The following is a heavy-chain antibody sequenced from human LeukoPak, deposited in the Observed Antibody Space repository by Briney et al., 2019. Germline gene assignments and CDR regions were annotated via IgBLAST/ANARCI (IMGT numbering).Heavy chain of an antibody. V-gene: IGHV4-38-2*01. Sequence: SETLSLTCAVSGYSISSDYYWGWIRQPPGKGLEWIGSIYHSGSTYYNPSLKSRVTISVDTSKNQFSLKLSSVTAADTAVYYCARLCSSTSCRRDYWGQGTLVTVSS. CDR3: ARLCSSTSCRRDY. J-gene: IGHJ4*02. CDR1: GYSISSDYY. CDR2: IYHSGST. D-gene: IGHD2-2*01.